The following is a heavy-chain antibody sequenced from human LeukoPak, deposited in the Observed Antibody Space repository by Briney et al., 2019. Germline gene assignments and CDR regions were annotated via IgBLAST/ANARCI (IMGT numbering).Heavy chain of an antibody. CDR1: GFTFSNYW. D-gene: IGHD3-3*01. V-gene: IGHV3-7*01. Sequence: GGSLRLSCAASGFTFSNYWMSWVRQAPGEGLEWVVNIKQDGSEKYYVDSGKGRFTISRDNGKNSLYLQMNSLRAEDTAVYYCARRGKYYDFWSDPGFDYWGQGTLVTVSS. J-gene: IGHJ4*02. CDR3: ARRGKYYDFWSDPGFDY. CDR2: IKQDGSEK.